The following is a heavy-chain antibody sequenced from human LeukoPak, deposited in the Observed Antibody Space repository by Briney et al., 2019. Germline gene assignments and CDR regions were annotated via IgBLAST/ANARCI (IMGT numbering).Heavy chain of an antibody. CDR1: GFTFSSYS. Sequence: GGSLRLSCAASGFTFSSYSMNWVRQAPGKGLEWVSSISSSSSYIYYADSVKGRFTISRDNAKNSLYLQMNSLRAEDTAVYYCARETYYDSSGDPGYGMDVWGQGTTVIVSS. J-gene: IGHJ6*02. CDR2: ISSSSSYI. CDR3: ARETYYDSSGDPGYGMDV. V-gene: IGHV3-21*01. D-gene: IGHD3-22*01.